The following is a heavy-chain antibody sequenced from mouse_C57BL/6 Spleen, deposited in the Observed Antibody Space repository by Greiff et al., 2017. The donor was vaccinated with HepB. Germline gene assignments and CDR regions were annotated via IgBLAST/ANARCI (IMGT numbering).Heavy chain of an antibody. CDR1: GYTFTSYW. Sequence: QVQLQQPGAELVKPGASVKLSCKASGYTFTSYWMHWVKQRPGQGLEWIGMIHPNSGSTNYNEKFKSKATLTVDKSSSTAYMQLSSLTSEDSAVYHCARRYDDYDAWFAYWGQGTLVTVSA. J-gene: IGHJ3*01. CDR3: ARRYDDYDAWFAY. CDR2: IHPNSGST. D-gene: IGHD2-4*01. V-gene: IGHV1-64*01.